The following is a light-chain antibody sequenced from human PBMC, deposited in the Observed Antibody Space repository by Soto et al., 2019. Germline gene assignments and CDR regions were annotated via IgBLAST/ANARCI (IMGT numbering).Light chain of an antibody. V-gene: IGKV1-6*01. CDR1: QDVRNH. CDR3: LQDHSYPWT. J-gene: IGKJ2*01. CDR2: AAS. Sequence: AIQMTQSPSSLSASVGDRVTMTCRASQDVRNHLGWYQQKPGKGPKLLIYAASSLQSGVPSRFSASGSGTDFSLTISSLQPEDFATYYCLQDHSYPWTFGQGTKLEIK.